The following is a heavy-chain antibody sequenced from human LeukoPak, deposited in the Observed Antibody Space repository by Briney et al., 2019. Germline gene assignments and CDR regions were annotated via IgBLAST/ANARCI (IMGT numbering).Heavy chain of an antibody. CDR1: GYTFTSYG. V-gene: IGHV1-18*01. CDR2: ISAYNGNT. CDR3: ARVYCVGGDCSLPNFDY. J-gene: IGHJ4*02. D-gene: IGHD2-21*02. Sequence: GASVKVSCKASGYTFTSYGISWVRQAPGQGLEWMGWISAYNGNTNYAQKLQGRVTMTTDTSTSIAYMELRSLRSDDTAVYYCARVYCVGGDCSLPNFDYWGQGTLVTVSS.